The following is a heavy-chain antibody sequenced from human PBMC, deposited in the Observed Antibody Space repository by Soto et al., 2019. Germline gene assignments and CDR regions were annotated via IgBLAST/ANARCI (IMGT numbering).Heavy chain of an antibody. CDR1: GGSISSGGYY. CDR2: IYHTWST. V-gene: IGHV4-31*03. CDR3: ARTGVVPRYYYYYMDV. D-gene: IGHD2-2*01. Sequence: QVQLQESGPGLVKPSQTLSLTCTVSGGSISSGGYYWTWIRQHPRKGLEWSGHIYHTWSTHYNPAVGSRLTVSVDTSKTQFSLRLTSVTAADTAVYCFARTGVVPRYYYYYMDVWGKGTTVSVSS. J-gene: IGHJ6*03.